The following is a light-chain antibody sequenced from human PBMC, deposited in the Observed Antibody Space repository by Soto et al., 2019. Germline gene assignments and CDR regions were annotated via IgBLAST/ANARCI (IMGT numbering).Light chain of an antibody. CDR3: SSCAGSNYPYV. CDR1: SSDVGGCKF. V-gene: IGLV2-8*01. CDR2: EVS. Sequence: QSALTQPPSASGSPGQSVTISCTGTSSDVGGCKFVSWYQQYPGKAPKLIIYEVSKRPSGVPDRFSGSESGNAASLTVSGLQAEDEADYYCSSCAGSNYPYVFGTGTKVTVL. J-gene: IGLJ1*01.